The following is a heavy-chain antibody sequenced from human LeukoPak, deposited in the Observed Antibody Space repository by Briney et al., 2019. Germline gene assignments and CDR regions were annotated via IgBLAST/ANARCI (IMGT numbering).Heavy chain of an antibody. CDR3: ARDSSGYYYPDAFDI. D-gene: IGHD3-22*01. J-gene: IGHJ3*02. V-gene: IGHV3-7*04. Sequence: GGSLRLSCAASGITFSSYWMSWVRQAPGKGLEWVANIKQDGSKKYYVDSVKGRFTISRDNAKNSLYLQMNSLRAEDTAVYYCARDSSGYYYPDAFDIWGQGTMVTVSS. CDR1: GITFSSYW. CDR2: IKQDGSKK.